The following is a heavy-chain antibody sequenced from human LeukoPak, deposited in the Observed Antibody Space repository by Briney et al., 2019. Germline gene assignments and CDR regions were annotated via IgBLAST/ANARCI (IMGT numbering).Heavy chain of an antibody. V-gene: IGHV3-21*01. CDR1: GFTFSSYS. D-gene: IGHD5-12*01. Sequence: PGGSLRLSCAPSGFTFSSYSMNWVRQAPGKGLEWVSSISSSGSYIYYADSVKGRFTISRDNAKHSLYLQVNSLRAEDTAVYYCAIAPARYSGYDTDYWGQGTLVTASS. CDR2: ISSSGSYI. J-gene: IGHJ4*02. CDR3: AIAPARYSGYDTDY.